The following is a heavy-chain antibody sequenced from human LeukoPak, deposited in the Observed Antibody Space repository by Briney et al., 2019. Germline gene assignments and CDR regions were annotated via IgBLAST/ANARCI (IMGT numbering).Heavy chain of an antibody. CDR2: INPNSGGT. CDR1: GYTFTGYY. J-gene: IGHJ6*02. Sequence: ASVKVSCKASGYTFTGYYIHWVRQAPGQGLEWMGWINPNSGGTNYAQKFQGRVTMTRDTSISTAYMELSRLRSDDTAVYYCARDCRTLWFGELASYGMDVWGQGTTVTVSS. D-gene: IGHD3-10*01. V-gene: IGHV1-2*02. CDR3: ARDCRTLWFGELASYGMDV.